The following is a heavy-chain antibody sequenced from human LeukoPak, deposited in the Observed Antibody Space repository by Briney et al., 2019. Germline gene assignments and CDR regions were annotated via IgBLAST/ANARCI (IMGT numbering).Heavy chain of an antibody. CDR3: ARQDPLIDYGENWYDP. J-gene: IGHJ5*02. Sequence: PSETLSLTCAVSGGSISGSYWSWIRQPPGKGLEWIGYISYTGTTNYNPSLKSRVTISLDTSNNHFSLQLSSVTAADTALYYCARQDPLIDYGENWYDPWGQGTLVTV. CDR2: ISYTGTT. CDR1: GGSISGSY. V-gene: IGHV4-59*08. D-gene: IGHD4-17*01.